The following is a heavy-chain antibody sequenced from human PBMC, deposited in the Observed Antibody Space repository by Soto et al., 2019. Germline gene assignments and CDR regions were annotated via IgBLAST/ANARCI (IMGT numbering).Heavy chain of an antibody. CDR3: ARTVVVTAIHYYYYGMDV. J-gene: IGHJ6*02. CDR2: IIPIFGTA. D-gene: IGHD2-21*02. V-gene: IGHV1-69*01. CDR1: GGTFSSYA. Sequence: QVQLVQSGAEVKKPGSSVKVSCKASGGTFSSYAISWVRQAPGQGLEWMGGIIPIFGTANYAQKFQGRVTITADESTSTAYMELSSLRSEDTAVYYCARTVVVTAIHYYYYGMDVWGQGTTVTVSS.